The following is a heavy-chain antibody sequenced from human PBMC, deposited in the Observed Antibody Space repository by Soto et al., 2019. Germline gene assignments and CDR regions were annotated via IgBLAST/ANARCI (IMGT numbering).Heavy chain of an antibody. CDR2: FVPEEGGT. CDR1: GYSLSELS. J-gene: IGHJ6*02. CDR3: AREKLPYDILTGYSPHGMHV. D-gene: IGHD3-9*01. V-gene: IGHV1-24*01. Sequence: GASVKVSCKVSGYSLSELSRQWVRQAPGKGLEWVGGFVPEEGGTIYAQKFQGRVTMTEDTGTDTAYMELSSLRSDDTAVYYCAREKLPYDILTGYSPHGMHVWGQGPTVTVSS.